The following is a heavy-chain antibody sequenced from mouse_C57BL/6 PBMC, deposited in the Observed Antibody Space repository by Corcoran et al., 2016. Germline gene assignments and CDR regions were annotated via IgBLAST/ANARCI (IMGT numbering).Heavy chain of an antibody. CDR1: GYTFTDYY. Sequence: QVQLKQSGAELVRPGASVKLSCNASGYTFTDYYINWVKQRPGQGLEWIARIYPGSGNTYYNEKFKGKATLTAEKSSSTAYMQLSSLTSEDSAVYFCARCLYYYGSGPSSYWYLDVWGTGTTVTVS. V-gene: IGHV1-76*01. CDR3: ARCLYYYGSGPSSYWYLDV. D-gene: IGHD1-1*01. J-gene: IGHJ1*03. CDR2: IYPGSGNT.